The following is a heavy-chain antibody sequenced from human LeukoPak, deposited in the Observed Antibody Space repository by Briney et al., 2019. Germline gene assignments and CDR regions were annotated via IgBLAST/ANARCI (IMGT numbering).Heavy chain of an antibody. J-gene: IGHJ2*01. V-gene: IGHV4-59*10. Sequence: SETLSLTCAVYGGSFSGYYWSWIRQPAGKGLEWIGRIYTSGSTNYNPSLKSRVTMSVDTSKNQFSLKLSSVTAADTAVYYCARGAAAGFTDWYFDLWGRGTLVTVSS. D-gene: IGHD6-13*01. CDR2: IYTSGST. CDR3: ARGAAAGFTDWYFDL. CDR1: GGSFSGYY.